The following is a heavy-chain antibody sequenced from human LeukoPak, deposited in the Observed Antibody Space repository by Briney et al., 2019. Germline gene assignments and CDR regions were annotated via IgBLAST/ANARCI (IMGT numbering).Heavy chain of an antibody. Sequence: GGSLRLSCAASGFTFSNYCMNWVRQAPGEGLEWVASISSTSEYVLHSDSVQGRFSISRVNARDSLFLEMNGLRAEDTAIYYCARVPLDIILLYYMDVWGKGTTVTVSS. CDR2: ISSTSEYV. CDR1: GFTFSNYC. V-gene: IGHV3-21*01. J-gene: IGHJ6*03. CDR3: ARVPLDIILLYYMDV. D-gene: IGHD2-21*01.